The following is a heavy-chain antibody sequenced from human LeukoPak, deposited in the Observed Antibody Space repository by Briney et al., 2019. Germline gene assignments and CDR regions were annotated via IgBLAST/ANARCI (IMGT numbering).Heavy chain of an antibody. J-gene: IGHJ4*02. Sequence: SETLSLTCAVSGGSISSGGYSWSWIRQPPGKGLEWIGYIYHSVSTYYNPSLKSRVTISVDRSKNQFSLKLSSVTAADTAVYYCARGARDGYNPFDYWGQGTLVTVSS. V-gene: IGHV4-30-2*01. CDR3: ARGARDGYNPFDY. D-gene: IGHD5-24*01. CDR1: GGSISSGGYS. CDR2: IYHSVST.